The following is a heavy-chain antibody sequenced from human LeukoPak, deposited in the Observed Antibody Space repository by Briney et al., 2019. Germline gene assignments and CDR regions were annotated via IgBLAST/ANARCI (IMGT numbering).Heavy chain of an antibody. CDR3: ARDLRGSYYGRTTQGWGHFDY. J-gene: IGHJ4*02. CDR1: GFTFSNYW. CDR2: INSDGSTT. D-gene: IGHD1-26*01. V-gene: IGHV3-74*01. Sequence: SGGSLRLSCAASGFTFSNYWMYWVRQAPGKGLVWVSRINSDGSTTTYADSVKGRFTISRDNSKNTLYLQMNSLRAEDTAVYYCARDLRGSYYGRTTQGWGHFDYWGQGTLVTVSS.